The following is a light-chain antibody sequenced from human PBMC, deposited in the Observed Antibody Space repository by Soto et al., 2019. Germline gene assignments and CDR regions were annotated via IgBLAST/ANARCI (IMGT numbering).Light chain of an antibody. CDR1: SSDVGGYNY. J-gene: IGLJ2*01. V-gene: IGLV2-8*01. CDR3: ISYAGSNNLV. Sequence: QSALTQPPSASGSPGQSVTISCTGTSSDVGGYNYVSCYQQHPGKAPKLMIYEVSKRPSGVPDRFSGSKSGNTASLTVSGLQAEDEAEYYCISYAGSNNLVFGGGTKLTVL. CDR2: EVS.